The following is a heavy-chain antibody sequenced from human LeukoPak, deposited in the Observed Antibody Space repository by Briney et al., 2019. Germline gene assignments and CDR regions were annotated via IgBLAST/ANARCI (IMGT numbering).Heavy chain of an antibody. Sequence: PSETLSLTCTVSGGSIRSYSWSWIRQPPGKGLEWIGYTYYSGSTNYNPSLKSRLTISVDTSKNQFSLKLNSVTAADTAVYYCARGMTTGPDPWGQGTLVTVSS. D-gene: IGHD4-17*01. V-gene: IGHV4-59*08. J-gene: IGHJ5*02. CDR3: ARGMTTGPDP. CDR1: GGSIRSYS. CDR2: TYYSGST.